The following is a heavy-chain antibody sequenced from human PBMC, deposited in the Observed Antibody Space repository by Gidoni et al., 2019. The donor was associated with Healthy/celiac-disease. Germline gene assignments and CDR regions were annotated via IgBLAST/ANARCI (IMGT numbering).Heavy chain of an antibody. D-gene: IGHD1-7*01. CDR2: IYYSAST. J-gene: IGHJ6*02. V-gene: IGHV4-31*02. Sequence: IRQHPGKGLEWIGYIYYSASTYYNPSLKSRVTISVDTSKNQFSLKLSSVTAADTAVYYCARRTELKYYYYYGMDVWGQGTTVTVSS. CDR3: ARRTELKYYYYYGMDV.